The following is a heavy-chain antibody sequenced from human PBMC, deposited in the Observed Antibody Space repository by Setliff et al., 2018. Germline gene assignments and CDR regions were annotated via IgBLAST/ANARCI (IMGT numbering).Heavy chain of an antibody. J-gene: IGHJ1*01. CDR3: ARVDFTMIQGVLGL. CDR2: TYYSGYT. V-gene: IGHV4-39*07. D-gene: IGHD3-10*01. Sequence: KPSETLSLTCSVSGGSISGSHYYWVWMRQPPGKRLEWIGSTYYSGYTYYNPSLQSRVTISVDMSKNQFSLKLTSVTAADTAVYYCARVDFTMIQGVLGLWGQGTLVTVSS. CDR1: GGSISGSHYY.